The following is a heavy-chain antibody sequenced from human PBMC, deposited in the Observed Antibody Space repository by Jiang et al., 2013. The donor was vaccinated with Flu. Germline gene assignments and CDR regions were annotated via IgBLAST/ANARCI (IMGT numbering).Heavy chain of an antibody. Sequence: VQLLESGGGVVQPGGSLRLSCAASGFTFSSYGMHWVRQAPGKGLEWVAFMRYDGSNKYYADSVKGRFTISRDNSKNTLYLQMNSLRAEDTAVYYCAKEGGYSYVDAFDIWGQGTMVTVSS. CDR1: GFTFSSYG. D-gene: IGHD5-18*01. CDR2: MRYDGSNK. J-gene: IGHJ3*02. CDR3: AKEGGYSYVDAFDI. V-gene: IGHV3-30*02.